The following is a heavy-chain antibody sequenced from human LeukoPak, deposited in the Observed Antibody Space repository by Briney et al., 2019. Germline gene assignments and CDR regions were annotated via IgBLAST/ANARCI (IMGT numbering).Heavy chain of an antibody. CDR3: ARAPSEIGGYYPEYFRH. CDR1: GFTFSSYW. V-gene: IGHV3-74*01. J-gene: IGHJ1*01. CDR2: IKSDGST. Sequence: GGSLRLSCAASGFTFSSYWMHWVRQAPGKGLVWVSRIKSDGSTRYADSVKGRFTISRDNPKNTVYLQMNSLRAEDTGVYYCARAPSEIGGYYPEYFRHWGQGTLVTVSP. D-gene: IGHD3-22*01.